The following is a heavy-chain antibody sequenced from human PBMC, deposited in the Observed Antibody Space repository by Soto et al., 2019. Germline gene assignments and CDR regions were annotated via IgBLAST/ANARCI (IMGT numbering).Heavy chain of an antibody. Sequence: ASVKVSCQASGYTLTRYSIHWVRQAPGQRLEWMGWINAGSGNTKFSQKFQGRVTITRDTSASTAYMELRGLRSEDTAVYYCAILGTYYFDNSDNYFDFWGQGTLVTVS. CDR2: INAGSGNT. V-gene: IGHV1-3*01. CDR1: GYTLTRYS. J-gene: IGHJ4*02. CDR3: AILGTYYFDNSDNYFDF. D-gene: IGHD3-22*01.